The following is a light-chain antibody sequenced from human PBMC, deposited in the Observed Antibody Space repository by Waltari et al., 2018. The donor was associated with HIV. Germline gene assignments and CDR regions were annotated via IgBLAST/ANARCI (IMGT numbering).Light chain of an antibody. J-gene: IGKJ4*01. CDR3: QQYNNWPPIT. CDR2: GAS. Sequence: EIVMTQSPATLSVSPGERATLPCRASQSVSIDLAWYPQKPGQAPRLLIYGASTRATGTPARFSGSGSGTEFTLTISSLQSEDFAVYYCQQYNNWPPITFGGGTKVEIK. V-gene: IGKV3-15*01. CDR1: QSVSID.